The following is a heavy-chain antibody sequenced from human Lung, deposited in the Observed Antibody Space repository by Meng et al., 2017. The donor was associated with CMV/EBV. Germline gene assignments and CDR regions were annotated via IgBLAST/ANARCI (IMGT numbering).Heavy chain of an antibody. D-gene: IGHD6-6*01. CDR2: IYPGDSDT. CDR3: ARSSSSAEFDY. V-gene: IGHV5-51*01. J-gene: IGHJ4*02. Sequence: IACKGSGYSFTSYWIGWVRQMPGKGLEWMGIIYPGDSDTRYSPSFQGQVTISADKSISTAYLQWSSLKASDTAIYYCARSSSSAEFDYWGQGTLVTVSS. CDR1: GYSFTSYW.